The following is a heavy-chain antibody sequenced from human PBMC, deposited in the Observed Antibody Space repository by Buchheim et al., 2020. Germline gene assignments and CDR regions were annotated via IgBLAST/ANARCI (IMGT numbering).Heavy chain of an antibody. CDR1: GDSISSRHW. Sequence: QVQLQESGPGLVKPSETLSLTCAVFGDSISSRHWWSWVRQSPGEGLEWIGEIAYSGSTNYNPSLKSRGSLSVDKFKNQFSLKLPSVAAADTAVYYCARGGQITISGVFIVGGSGILDYWGQGTL. CDR3: ARGGQITISGVFIVGGSGILDY. D-gene: IGHD3-3*01. V-gene: IGHV4-4*02. CDR2: IAYSGST. J-gene: IGHJ4*02.